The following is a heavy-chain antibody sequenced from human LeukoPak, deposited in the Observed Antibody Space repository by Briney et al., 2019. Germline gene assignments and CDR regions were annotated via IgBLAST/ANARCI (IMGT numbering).Heavy chain of an antibody. V-gene: IGHV3-23*01. CDR1: GFTVSSNY. CDR3: AKDGYFDSLDWFDP. Sequence: GGSLRLSCAASGFTVSSNYMSWVRQAPGKGLEWASAISGSGGSTYYADSVKGRFTISRDNSKNTLYLRMNSLRAEDTAVYYCAKDGYFDSLDWFDPWGRGTLVTVSS. D-gene: IGHD3-9*01. CDR2: ISGSGGST. J-gene: IGHJ5*02.